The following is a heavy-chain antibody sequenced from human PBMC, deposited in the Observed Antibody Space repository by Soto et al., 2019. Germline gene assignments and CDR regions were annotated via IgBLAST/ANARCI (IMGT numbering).Heavy chain of an antibody. Sequence: GGSLRLSCVASGFTFRRYWMSWVRQTPGKGLEWLANINLDGNGKYYVDSVRGRFTISRDNTKNSLFLQMNSLRAEDTAVYYCAKDDDEGYYGSTRQAGGDNWGQGTLVTVSS. V-gene: IGHV3-7*04. CDR3: AKDDDEGYYGSTRQAGGDN. D-gene: IGHD3-10*01. J-gene: IGHJ4*02. CDR1: GFTFRRYW. CDR2: INLDGNGK.